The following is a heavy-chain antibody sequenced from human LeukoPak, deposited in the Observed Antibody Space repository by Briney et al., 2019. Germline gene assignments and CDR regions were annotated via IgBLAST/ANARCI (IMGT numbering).Heavy chain of an antibody. D-gene: IGHD3-9*01. Sequence: EASVKVSCKASGYTFTGYYMHWVRQAPGQGLEWMGWINPNSGGTNYARVTMTRDTSISTAYMELSRLRSDDTAVFYCARSPDILTGENFDYWGQGTLVTVSS. V-gene: IGHV1-2*02. CDR2: INPNSGGT. CDR3: ARSPDILTGENFDY. J-gene: IGHJ4*02. CDR1: GYTFTGYY.